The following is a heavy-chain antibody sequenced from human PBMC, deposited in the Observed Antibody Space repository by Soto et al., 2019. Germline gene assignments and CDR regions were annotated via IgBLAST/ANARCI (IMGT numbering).Heavy chain of an antibody. D-gene: IGHD6-13*01. V-gene: IGHV2-5*02. J-gene: IGHJ5*02. CDR3: AHRPGSGFSSSWYWFDP. CDR1: GFSLSTSGVG. Sequence: QITLKESGPTLVKPTQTLTLTCTFSGFSLSTSGVGVGWIRQPPGKALEWLALIYWDDDKRYSPSLKSRLTITTATSKTQVVLQMTNMDPVDTATYYCAHRPGSGFSSSWYWFDPWGQGTLVTVSS. CDR2: IYWDDDK.